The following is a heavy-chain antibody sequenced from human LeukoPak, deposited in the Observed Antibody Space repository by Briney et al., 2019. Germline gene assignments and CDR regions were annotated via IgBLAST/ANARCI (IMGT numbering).Heavy chain of an antibody. CDR3: AKDSKSVYYDSTGQFFDD. J-gene: IGHJ4*02. CDR1: GFTFSSYG. D-gene: IGHD3-22*01. Sequence: PGGSLRLSCAASGFTFSSYGMHWVRQAPGKGLEWVAFIRYDGSNKYYPDSVKGRFTISRDNSKNTLYLQMNSLRAEDTAVYYCAKDSKSVYYDSTGQFFDDWGQGTLVTVSS. V-gene: IGHV3-30*02. CDR2: IRYDGSNK.